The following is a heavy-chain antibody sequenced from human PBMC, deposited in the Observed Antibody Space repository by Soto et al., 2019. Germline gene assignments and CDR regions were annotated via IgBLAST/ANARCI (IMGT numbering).Heavy chain of an antibody. CDR2: VYYSGST. CDR3: ARQPRGPGYGERGLYFDY. Sequence: ASETLSLTCTVSGGSTNSRSDYWGWIRQPPGKGLEWIGSVYYSGSTHDNPSLQSRVTISVDTSRNQFSLNLISVTAAGTAVYFCARQPRGPGYGERGLYFDYWGQGTLVTVSS. J-gene: IGHJ4*02. CDR1: GGSTNSRSDY. D-gene: IGHD3-16*01. V-gene: IGHV4-39*01.